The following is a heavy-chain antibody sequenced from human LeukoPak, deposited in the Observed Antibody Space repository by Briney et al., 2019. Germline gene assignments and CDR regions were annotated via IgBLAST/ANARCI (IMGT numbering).Heavy chain of an antibody. D-gene: IGHD3-10*01. CDR2: IYYSGST. CDR3: ARTGNAAVPPYFDY. J-gene: IGHJ4*02. Sequence: SETLSLTCTVSGGSISSSGYYWGWIRQPPGMGLEWIGTIYYSGSTYYNPSLNSRVTISVDTSKNQFSLKLSSVTAADTAVYYCARTGNAAVPPYFDYWGQGALVTVSS. V-gene: IGHV4-39*01. CDR1: GGSISSSGYY.